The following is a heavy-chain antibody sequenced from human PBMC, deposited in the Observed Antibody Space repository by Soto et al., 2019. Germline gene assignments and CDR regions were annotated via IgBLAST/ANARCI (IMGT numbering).Heavy chain of an antibody. CDR1: GGPIRAYH. CDR3: AKGSLGTYYDRLDDVFDI. CDR2: VLYSGNT. Sequence: QLQLQESGPGLVKPSETLSLTCAVSGGPIRAYHWTWIRQPPGKGLEWIGYVLYSGNTKYNPSLKRRVTISVDTSKNQFSLRLSSVTAADTAVYYCAKGSLGTYYDRLDDVFDIWGQGTMVTVSS. D-gene: IGHD3-22*01. J-gene: IGHJ3*02. V-gene: IGHV4-59*01.